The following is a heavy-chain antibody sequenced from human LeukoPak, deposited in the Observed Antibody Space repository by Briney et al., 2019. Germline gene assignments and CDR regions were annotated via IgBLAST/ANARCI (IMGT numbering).Heavy chain of an antibody. D-gene: IGHD5-24*01. V-gene: IGHV3-74*01. Sequence: GVSLRLSCTASRFTFSSYWMHWVRQAPGKGLVWVSRINSDGGSTSYADSVKGRFTISRDNAKNTLYLQMNSLRAEDTAVYYCARRIQGMAPYYFDYWGQGTLVTVSS. CDR3: ARRIQGMAPYYFDY. CDR1: RFTFSSYW. J-gene: IGHJ4*02. CDR2: INSDGGST.